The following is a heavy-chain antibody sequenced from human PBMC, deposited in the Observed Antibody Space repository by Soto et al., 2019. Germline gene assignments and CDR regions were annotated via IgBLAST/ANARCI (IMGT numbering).Heavy chain of an antibody. CDR2: IYPGDSDT. CDR1: GYSFTGYW. J-gene: IGHJ4*02. V-gene: IGHV5-51*01. D-gene: IGHD3-22*01. CDR3: AAPYHYDSSCYHYPSPLDY. Sequence: GASLKISCKGSGYSFTGYWIGWVRQMPGKGLEWMGIIYPGDSDTRYSPSFQGQVTISADKSISTAYLQWSSLKASDTAIYSCAAPYHYDSSCYHYPSPLDYWGQGTLVTVSS.